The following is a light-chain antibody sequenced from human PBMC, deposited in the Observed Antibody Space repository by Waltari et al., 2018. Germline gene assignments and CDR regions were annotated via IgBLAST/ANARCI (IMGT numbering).Light chain of an antibody. CDR1: QGVSRT. CDR3: QHYVRLPVT. V-gene: IGKV3-20*01. Sequence: EIVLTPSPGTLSLSPGERATLSCRASQGVSRTLAWYQQKPGQAPRLLIYGASTRATGIPERFSGGGSGTDFSLTISRLEPEDFAVYYCQHYVRLPVTFGQGTKVEIK. CDR2: GAS. J-gene: IGKJ1*01.